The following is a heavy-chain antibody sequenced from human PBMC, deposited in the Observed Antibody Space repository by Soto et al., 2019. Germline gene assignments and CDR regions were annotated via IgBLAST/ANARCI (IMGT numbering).Heavy chain of an antibody. CDR1: GGSISSDSYY. D-gene: IGHD2-2*01. V-gene: IGHV4-39*07. CDR3: ARAVLPATAPFDY. CDR2: ISYSGST. Sequence: PSETLSLTCTVSGGSISSDSYYWGWIRQSPEKGLEWIASISYSGSTYYNLTLKSRVTISVDTSKSQFSLKLSSVTAADTAVYYCARAVLPATAPFDYWGQGTLVTVSS. J-gene: IGHJ4*02.